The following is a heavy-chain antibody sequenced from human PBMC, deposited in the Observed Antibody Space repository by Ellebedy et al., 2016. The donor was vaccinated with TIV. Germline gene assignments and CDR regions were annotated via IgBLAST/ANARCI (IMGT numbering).Heavy chain of an antibody. CDR1: GFTFSSNA. CDR2: IGYNGGST. Sequence: GGSLRLXXAASGFTFSSNAMSWVRQAPGKGLEWVSTIGYNGGSTLYADSVKGRFTISRENSKNTLFLQTNSLRAEDTAVYYCARGGNWNYVQIGYWGQGTLVTVSS. D-gene: IGHD1-7*01. V-gene: IGHV3-23*01. J-gene: IGHJ4*02. CDR3: ARGGNWNYVQIGY.